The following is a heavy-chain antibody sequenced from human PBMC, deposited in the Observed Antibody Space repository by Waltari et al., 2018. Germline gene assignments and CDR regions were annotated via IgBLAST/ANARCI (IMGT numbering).Heavy chain of an antibody. V-gene: IGHV4-59*01. CDR3: ARGTTPAFDI. Sequence: QVQLQESGPGLVKPSETLSLTCTVSGGSISSYYWSWIRQPPGKGLEWIGYIYYSGSTNYNPSLKSRVTISVDTSKNQFSLKLSSVTAADTAVYYWARGTTPAFDIWGQGTMVTVSS. CDR1: GGSISSYY. CDR2: IYYSGST. J-gene: IGHJ3*02. D-gene: IGHD1-7*01.